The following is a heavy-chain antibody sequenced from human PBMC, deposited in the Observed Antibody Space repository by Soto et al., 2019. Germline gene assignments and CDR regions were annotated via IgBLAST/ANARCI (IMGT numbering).Heavy chain of an antibody. V-gene: IGHV3-7*01. CDR3: ARGVTSGVDYFAY. CDR1: GFTFSNYW. J-gene: IGHJ4*02. CDR2: IKQDGSEK. D-gene: IGHD4-17*01. Sequence: EVQLVESGGGLVQPGGSLRLSCAASGFTFSNYWMSWVRQAPGKGLEWVANIKQDGSEKYYVDSVKGRFTISRDNAKNSLYRQMNSLRAEDTAVYYCARGVTSGVDYFAYWGQGTLVTVSS.